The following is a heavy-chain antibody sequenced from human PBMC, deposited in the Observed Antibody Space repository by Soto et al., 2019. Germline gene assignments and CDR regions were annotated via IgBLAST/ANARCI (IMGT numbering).Heavy chain of an antibody. CDR3: ARASTVTTQNDAFDI. V-gene: IGHV1-46*03. CDR1: GYTFTGYY. J-gene: IGHJ3*02. Sequence: ASVKVSCKASGYTFTGYYMHWVRQAPGQGLEWMGIINPSGGSTSYAQKFQGRVTMTRDTSTSTVYMELSSLRSEDTAVYYCARASTVTTQNDAFDIWGQGTMVTVSS. D-gene: IGHD4-17*01. CDR2: INPSGGST.